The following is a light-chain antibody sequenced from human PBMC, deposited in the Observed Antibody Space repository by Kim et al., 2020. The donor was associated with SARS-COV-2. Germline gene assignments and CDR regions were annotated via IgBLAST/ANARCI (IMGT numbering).Light chain of an antibody. Sequence: SITISCTGTSSDVGGYNYGAWYQQHPGKAPKHMIYDVSNRPSGVSNRFSGSKSGNTASLTISGLQAEDEADYYCSSYTSSSTLYVFGTGTKVTVL. CDR2: DVS. V-gene: IGLV2-14*03. CDR1: SSDVGGYNY. CDR3: SSYTSSSTLYV. J-gene: IGLJ1*01.